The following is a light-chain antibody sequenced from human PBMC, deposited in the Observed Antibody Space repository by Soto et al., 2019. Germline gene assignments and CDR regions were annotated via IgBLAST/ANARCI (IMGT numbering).Light chain of an antibody. Sequence: EILLTQSPATLSLSPGERATLSCRASQSVYSYLAWYQQRPGQAPRLLIYDASNRATGIPARFSGSGSGTDFTLTIGSLEPEDFAVYYCQQYGSSPFTFGPGTKVDIK. CDR2: DAS. V-gene: IGKV3-11*01. CDR1: QSVYSY. J-gene: IGKJ3*01. CDR3: QQYGSSPFT.